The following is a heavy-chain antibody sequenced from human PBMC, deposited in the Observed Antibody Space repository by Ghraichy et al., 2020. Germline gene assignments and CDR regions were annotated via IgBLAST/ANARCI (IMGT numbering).Heavy chain of an antibody. V-gene: IGHV1-18*01. J-gene: IGHJ6*02. D-gene: IGHD1-7*01. CDR2: ISAYNGNT. Sequence: ASVKVSCKASGYTFTSYGISWVRQAPGQGLEWMGWISAYNGNTNYAQKLQGRVTMTTDTSTSTAYMELRSLRSDDTAVYYCARVQLELRFNYYYGMDVWGQGTTVTVSS. CDR1: GYTFTSYG. CDR3: ARVQLELRFNYYYGMDV.